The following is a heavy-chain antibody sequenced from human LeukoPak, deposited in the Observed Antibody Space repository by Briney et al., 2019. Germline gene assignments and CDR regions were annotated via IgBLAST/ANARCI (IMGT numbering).Heavy chain of an antibody. CDR2: IYYSGST. J-gene: IGHJ4*02. D-gene: IGHD3-16*02. Sequence: SETLSLTCTVSGGSISSSSYYWGWIRQPPGKVLEWIGSIYYSGSTYYNPSLKSRVTISVDPSQKQFSLKLSSVDAADTAVYYCAGSSRPWEFDYWGLGTLVTVS. CDR3: AGSSRPWEFDY. CDR1: GGSISSSSYY. V-gene: IGHV4-39*07.